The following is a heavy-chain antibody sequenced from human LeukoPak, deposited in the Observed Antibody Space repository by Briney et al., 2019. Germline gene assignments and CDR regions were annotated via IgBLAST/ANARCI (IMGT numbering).Heavy chain of an antibody. CDR2: IYYSGST. CDR1: GGSISSYY. CDR3: ARDSSGYYRWFDP. D-gene: IGHD3-22*01. V-gene: IGHV4-59*01. Sequence: PSETLSLTCTVSGGSISSYYWSWIRQPPGKGLEWIGYIYYSGSTNYNPSLKSRVTISVDTSKNQFSLKLSSVTAADTAVYYCARDSSGYYRWFDPWGQGTLVTVSS. J-gene: IGHJ5*02.